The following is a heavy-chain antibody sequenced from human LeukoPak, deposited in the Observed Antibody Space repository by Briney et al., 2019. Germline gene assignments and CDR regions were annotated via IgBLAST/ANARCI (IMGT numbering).Heavy chain of an antibody. Sequence: SETLSLTCTVSGGSISSYYWSWIRQPPGKGLKWIGNIYYSGYTTYSPSLRSRVTISVDTSKNQFSLKLSSVTAADTAVYYCARVSVDSSGYYDFDYWGQGTLVTVSS. D-gene: IGHD3-22*01. CDR3: ARVSVDSSGYYDFDY. J-gene: IGHJ4*02. V-gene: IGHV4-59*01. CDR2: IYYSGYT. CDR1: GGSISSYY.